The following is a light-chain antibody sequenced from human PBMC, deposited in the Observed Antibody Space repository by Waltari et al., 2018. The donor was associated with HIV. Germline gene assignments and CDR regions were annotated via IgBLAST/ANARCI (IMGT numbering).Light chain of an antibody. CDR3: QSYDITLSASVV. CDR1: TSNIGADYA. V-gene: IGLV1-40*01. CDR2: GNK. Sequence: QSVLTQPPSVSGAPGQRVTISCTGSTSNIGADYAVHWYQQIPGTAPKRLISGNKHRPSGVPYRFSASKSVTSASLTITGLQAEDEADYFCQSYDITLSASVVFGGGTKLTVL. J-gene: IGLJ2*01.